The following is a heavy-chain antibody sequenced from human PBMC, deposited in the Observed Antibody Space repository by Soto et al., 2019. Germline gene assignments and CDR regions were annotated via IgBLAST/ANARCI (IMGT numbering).Heavy chain of an antibody. CDR1: GYTFTGYY. Sequence: ASVKVSCKASGYTFTGYYMHWVRQAPGQGLEWMGWINPNSGGTNYAQKFQGWVTMTRDTSISTAYMELSRLRSDDTAVYYCARDRVVVVTADNYYYYGMDVWGQGTTVNVSS. CDR2: INPNSGGT. J-gene: IGHJ6*02. V-gene: IGHV1-2*04. D-gene: IGHD2-21*02. CDR3: ARDRVVVVTADNYYYYGMDV.